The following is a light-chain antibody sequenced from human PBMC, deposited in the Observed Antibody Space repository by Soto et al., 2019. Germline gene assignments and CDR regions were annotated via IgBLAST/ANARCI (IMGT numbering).Light chain of an antibody. J-gene: IGKJ3*01. CDR1: QSVSSSY. CDR2: GAS. V-gene: IGKV3-20*01. CDR3: QQYGSS. Sequence: IVLTQSPGTLSLSPGERATLSCRASQSVSSSYLAWYQQKPGQAPRLLIYGASSRATGIPDRFSGSGSGTDFTLTISRLEPEDFAVYYCQQYGSSFGPGTKVDMK.